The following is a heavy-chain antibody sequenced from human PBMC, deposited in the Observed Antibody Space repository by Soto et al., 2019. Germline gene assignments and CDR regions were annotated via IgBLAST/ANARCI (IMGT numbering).Heavy chain of an antibody. V-gene: IGHV3-23*01. CDR2: FKTSDGTT. D-gene: IGHD2-21*02. J-gene: IGHJ4*02. CDR3: ANQYRDTGDWYKFFDF. Sequence: GGSLRLSCAASGFSFSTYVLSWVRQSPGRGLEWVSSFKTSDGTTYYADSVKGRFTTSRDTLKNTLFLQMNSLRVEDTAIYYCANQYRDTGDWYKFFDFWGQGTLVTVSS. CDR1: GFSFSTYV.